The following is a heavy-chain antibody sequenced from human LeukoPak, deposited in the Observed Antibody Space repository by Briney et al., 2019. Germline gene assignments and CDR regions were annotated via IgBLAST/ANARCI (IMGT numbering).Heavy chain of an antibody. J-gene: IGHJ4*02. V-gene: IGHV3-49*03. D-gene: IGHD2-21*02. CDR1: GFTFCESG. Sequence: GGSLRLSCTAAGFTFCESGMSWFRQAPGKGLEWVGFIRSKAYGGTTEYAASVKGRFTISRDDSKSIAYLQMNSLKTEDTAVYYCSRVDVTRADYWGQGTLVTVSS. CDR3: SRVDVTRADY. CDR2: IRSKAYGGTT.